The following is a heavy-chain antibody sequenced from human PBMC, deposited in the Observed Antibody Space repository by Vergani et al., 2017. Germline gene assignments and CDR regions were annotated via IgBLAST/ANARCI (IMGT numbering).Heavy chain of an antibody. J-gene: IGHJ6*02. CDR2: ISWNSGSI. V-gene: IGHV3-9*01. CDR1: GFTFDDYA. CDR3: ARGGILYGMDV. D-gene: IGHD3-16*01. Sequence: EVQLVESGGGLVQPGRSLRLSCAASGFTFDDYAMHWVRQAPGKGLEWVSGISWNSGSIGYADSVKGRFTISRDNAKNSLYLQMNSLRAEDTAVYYCARGGILYGMDVWGQGTTVTVSS.